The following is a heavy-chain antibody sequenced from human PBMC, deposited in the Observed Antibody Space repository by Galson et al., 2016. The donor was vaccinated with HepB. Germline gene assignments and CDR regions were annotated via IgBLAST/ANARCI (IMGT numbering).Heavy chain of an antibody. CDR1: GDSISSADFD. V-gene: IGHV4-61*02. J-gene: IGHJ3*01. CDR3: ARERYMGVFDV. D-gene: IGHD3-9*01. Sequence: TLSLTCTDSGDSISSADFDWSWIRQSAGKGLEWIGRMDTAGRRDNNPSIKSRVTLGLDTSKNQISQTRTSVTAADTAVYYCARERYMGVFDVWGGGTMVAVSS. CDR2: MDTAGRR.